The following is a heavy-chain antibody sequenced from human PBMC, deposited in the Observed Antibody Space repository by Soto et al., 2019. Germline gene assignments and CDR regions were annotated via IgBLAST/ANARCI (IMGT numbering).Heavy chain of an antibody. CDR2: IYHSGST. Sequence: QLQLQESGLGLVKPSQTLSLTCAVSGGSISSGGYSWSWIRQPPGKGLEWIGYIYHSGSTYYNPSLKSRVTISVDRSKNQFSPKLSSVTAADTAVYYCAAGGGLPRYYWGQGTLVTVSS. V-gene: IGHV4-30-2*01. J-gene: IGHJ4*02. CDR1: GGSISSGGYS. D-gene: IGHD5-12*01. CDR3: AAGGGLPRYY.